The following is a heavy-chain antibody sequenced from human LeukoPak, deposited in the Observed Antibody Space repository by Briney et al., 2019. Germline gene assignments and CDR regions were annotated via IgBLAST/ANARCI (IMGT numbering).Heavy chain of an antibody. J-gene: IGHJ4*02. CDR2: INHSGST. CDR3: AINPTYYYDSSGYYALDY. D-gene: IGHD3-22*01. V-gene: IGHV4-34*01. Sequence: SETLSLTCAVYGGSFSGYYWSWIRQPPGKGLEWIGEINHSGSTNYNPSLKSRVTISVDTSKNQFSLKLSSVTAADTAVYYCAINPTYYYDSSGYYALDYWGQGTLVTVSS. CDR1: GGSFSGYY.